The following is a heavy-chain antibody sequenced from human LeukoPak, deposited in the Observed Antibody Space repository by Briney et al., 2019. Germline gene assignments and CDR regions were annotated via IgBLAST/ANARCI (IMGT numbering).Heavy chain of an antibody. Sequence: PGGSLRLSCAASGFTFSSYAMHWVRQAPGKGLEWVAVISYDGSNKYYADSVKGRFTISRDNSKNTLYLQMNSLRAEDTAVYYCARVEGSRGIAAAFDYWGQGTLVTVSS. CDR1: GFTFSSYA. V-gene: IGHV3-30*04. D-gene: IGHD6-13*01. CDR3: ARVEGSRGIAAAFDY. J-gene: IGHJ4*02. CDR2: ISYDGSNK.